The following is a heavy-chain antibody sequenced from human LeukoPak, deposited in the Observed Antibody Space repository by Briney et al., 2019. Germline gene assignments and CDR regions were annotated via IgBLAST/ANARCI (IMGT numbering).Heavy chain of an antibody. CDR1: GYTFTGYY. CDR3: ARDPYYYDSSGYLNWFDP. CDR2: INPNSGGT. V-gene: IGHV1-2*02. Sequence: GASVKVSCKASGYTFTGYYMHWARQAPGQGLEWMGWINPNSGGTNYAQKFQGRVTMTRDTSISTAYMELSRLRSDDTAVYYCARDPYYYDSSGYLNWFDPWGQGTLVTVSS. D-gene: IGHD3-22*01. J-gene: IGHJ5*02.